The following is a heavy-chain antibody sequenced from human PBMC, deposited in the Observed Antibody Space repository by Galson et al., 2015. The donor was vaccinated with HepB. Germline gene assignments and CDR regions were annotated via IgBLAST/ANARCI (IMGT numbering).Heavy chain of an antibody. Sequence: SLRLSCAASGFTVSSNYMSWVRQAPGKGLEWVSVIYSGGSTYYADSVKGRFTISRDNSKNTLYLQMNSLRAEDTAVYYCASGTYYYDSSGYYDPQAGAFDIWGQGTMVTVSS. CDR3: ASGTYYYDSSGYYDPQAGAFDI. V-gene: IGHV3-53*01. D-gene: IGHD3-22*01. J-gene: IGHJ3*02. CDR2: IYSGGST. CDR1: GFTVSSNY.